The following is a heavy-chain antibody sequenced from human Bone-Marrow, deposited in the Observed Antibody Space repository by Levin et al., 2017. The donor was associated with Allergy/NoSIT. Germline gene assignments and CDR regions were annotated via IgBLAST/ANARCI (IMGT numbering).Heavy chain of an antibody. D-gene: IGHD2-8*02. CDR1: TFTFSSYA. J-gene: IGHJ3*02. Sequence: GGSLRLSCAASTFTFSSYAMSWVRQAPGKGLEWVSTITGSGGGTENADSVKGRFTISRDNSKNTLYLQMNSLRAEDTAVYYCARGIIGDVRVAHKEAFDIWGQGTMVSVSS. CDR2: ITGSGGGT. CDR3: ARGIIGDVRVAHKEAFDI. V-gene: IGHV3-23*01.